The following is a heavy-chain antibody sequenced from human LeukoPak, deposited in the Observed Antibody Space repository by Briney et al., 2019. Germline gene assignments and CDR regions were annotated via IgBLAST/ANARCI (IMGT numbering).Heavy chain of an antibody. CDR1: GFTFSSYW. CDR3: ARDKFTVTTAFGY. J-gene: IGHJ4*02. Sequence: GGSLRLACAASGFTFSSYWMHWVRQAPGKWLVWVSRIIGDGGSTRYAESVKGRFSIARDNAKNTLYLQMNSLRAEDTAVYYCARDKFTVTTAFGYWGQGTLVTVSS. V-gene: IGHV3-74*01. D-gene: IGHD4-17*01. CDR2: IIGDGGST.